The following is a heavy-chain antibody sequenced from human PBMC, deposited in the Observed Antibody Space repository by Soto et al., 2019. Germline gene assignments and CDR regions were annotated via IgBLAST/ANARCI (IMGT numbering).Heavy chain of an antibody. CDR1: GFTVSSNY. D-gene: IGHD2-15*01. V-gene: IGHV3-66*01. J-gene: IGHJ4*02. CDR2: IYSGGSA. Sequence: GGSLRLSCAASGFTVSSNYMSWVRQAPGKGLEWVSVIYSGGSAYYADFVKGRFTISRDNSKNTLYLQMNSLRAEDTAVYYCAREFGSGYLDYWGQGTLVTVSS. CDR3: AREFGSGYLDY.